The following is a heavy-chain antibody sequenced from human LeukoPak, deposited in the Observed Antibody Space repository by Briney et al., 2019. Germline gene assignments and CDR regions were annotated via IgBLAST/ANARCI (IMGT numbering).Heavy chain of an antibody. CDR2: INPNSGGT. D-gene: IGHD2-8*01. V-gene: IGHV1-2*02. J-gene: IGHJ5*02. Sequence: ASVKVSCKASGYTFTGYYMHWVRQAPGQGLEWMGWINPNSGGTNYAQKFQGRVTMTRDTSISTAYMELSRLRSDDTAVYYCARGSYYRSRGENWFDPGAREPWSPSPQ. CDR3: ARGSYYRSRGENWFDP. CDR1: GYTFTGYY.